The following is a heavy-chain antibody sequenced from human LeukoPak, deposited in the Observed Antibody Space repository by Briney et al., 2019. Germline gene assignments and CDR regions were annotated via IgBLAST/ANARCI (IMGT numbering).Heavy chain of an antibody. CDR1: EFTFSSYS. J-gene: IGHJ4*02. CDR3: ARFIAAAGTFDY. V-gene: IGHV3-48*01. D-gene: IGHD6-13*01. Sequence: GGSLRLSCAAPEFTFSSYSMNWVRQAPGKGLEWVSYITNSGNSKSYADSVKGRFTISRDNTKSSLYLQMNGLRAEDTAVYYCARFIAAAGTFDYWGQGTLVTVSS. CDR2: ITNSGNSK.